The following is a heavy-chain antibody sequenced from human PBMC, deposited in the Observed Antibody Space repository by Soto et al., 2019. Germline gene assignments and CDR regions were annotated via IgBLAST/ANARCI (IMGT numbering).Heavy chain of an antibody. J-gene: IGHJ3*02. D-gene: IGHD2-2*01. CDR3: ARVRGRYQLLKIGDAFDI. V-gene: IGHV3-11*01. CDR2: ISSSGSTI. CDR1: GFTFSDYY. Sequence: GGSLRLSCAASGFTFSDYYMSWIRQAPGKGLEWVSYISSSGSTIYYADSVKGRFTISRDNAKNSLYLQMNSLRAEDTAVYYCARVRGRYQLLKIGDAFDIWGQGTMVTVSS.